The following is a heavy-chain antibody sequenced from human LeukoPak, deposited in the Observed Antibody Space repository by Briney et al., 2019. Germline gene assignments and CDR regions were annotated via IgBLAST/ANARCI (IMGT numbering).Heavy chain of an antibody. Sequence: GGSLSLSCAASGFTVSSNYMSWVRKAPGKGLEWVSVIYSGGSTYYADSVKGRFTISRDNSKNTLYLQMNSLRAEDTAVYYCARTTYSSGYYGYWGQGTLVTVSS. D-gene: IGHD3-22*01. CDR3: ARTTYSSGYYGY. CDR2: IYSGGST. V-gene: IGHV3-66*01. J-gene: IGHJ4*02. CDR1: GFTVSSNY.